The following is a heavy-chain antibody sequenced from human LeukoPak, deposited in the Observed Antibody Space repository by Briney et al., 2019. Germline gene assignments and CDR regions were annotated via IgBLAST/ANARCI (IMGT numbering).Heavy chain of an antibody. Sequence: GGSLRLSCAASGFTFSSYGMHWVRQAPGKGLEWVAFIRYDGSNKYYADSVKGRFTISRDNSKNTLYLQMNSLRAEDTAVDYCAKASDYYGSGRGNLYYYYGMDVWGQGTTVTVSS. CDR1: GFTFSSYG. CDR3: AKASDYYGSGRGNLYYYYGMDV. CDR2: IRYDGSNK. D-gene: IGHD3-10*01. V-gene: IGHV3-30*02. J-gene: IGHJ6*02.